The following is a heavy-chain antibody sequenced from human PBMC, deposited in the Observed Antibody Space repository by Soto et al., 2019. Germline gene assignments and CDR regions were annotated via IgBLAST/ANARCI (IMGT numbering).Heavy chain of an antibody. CDR1: GYSFTSYW. D-gene: IGHD3-10*01. CDR2: IYPGDSDS. Sequence: GESLKISCKGSGYSFTSYWISWVRQMPGKGLEWMGIIYPGDSDSRYSPSFLGQVTISADKSISTAYLQWSSLKASDTAMYYWARHALWSRALSYFVYGGQGTLVTVSS. J-gene: IGHJ4*02. CDR3: ARHALWSRALSYFVY. V-gene: IGHV5-51*01.